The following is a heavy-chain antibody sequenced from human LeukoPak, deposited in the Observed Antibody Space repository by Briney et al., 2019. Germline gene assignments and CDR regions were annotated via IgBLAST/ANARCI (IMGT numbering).Heavy chain of an antibody. V-gene: IGHV1-69*13. CDR2: IIPIFGTA. D-gene: IGHD3-10*01. J-gene: IGHJ5*02. CDR1: GGTFSSYA. Sequence: ASVKVSCKASGGTFSSYAISWVRQAPGQGLEWMGGIIPIFGTANYAQKFQGRVTITADESTSTAYMELSSLRSEDTAVYYCARVWLYYGDSKNWFDPWGQGTLVTVSS. CDR3: ARVWLYYGDSKNWFDP.